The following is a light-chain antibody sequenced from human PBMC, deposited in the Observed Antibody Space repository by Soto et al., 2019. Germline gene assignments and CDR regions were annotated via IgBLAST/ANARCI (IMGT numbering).Light chain of an antibody. V-gene: IGLV2-14*03. CDR1: SSDVGGYDY. CDR2: DVS. J-gene: IGLJ2*01. CDR3: NSYTSTLGVV. Sequence: QSALTQPASVSGSPGQSITISCTGTSSDVGGYDYVSWYQHHPGKAPKLMIYDVSNRPSGVSNRFSGSKSGNTASLTISWLEAEDEAYYYCNSYTSTLGVVFGGGTKLTVL.